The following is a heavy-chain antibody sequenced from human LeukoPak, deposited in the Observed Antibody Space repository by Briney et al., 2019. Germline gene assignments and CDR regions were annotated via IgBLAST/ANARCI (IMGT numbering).Heavy chain of an antibody. J-gene: IGHJ3*02. CDR2: ISGDGGST. V-gene: IGHV3-74*01. CDR1: GFRFSTSW. Sequence: GGSLRLSCAASGFRFSTSWLHWVRQAPGKGLMWVSRISGDGGSTEYADSVKGRFAISRDNAKNTLYLQMNSLRAEDTAVYYCAARFRDGLDIWGQGTMVTVSS. CDR3: AARFRDGLDI.